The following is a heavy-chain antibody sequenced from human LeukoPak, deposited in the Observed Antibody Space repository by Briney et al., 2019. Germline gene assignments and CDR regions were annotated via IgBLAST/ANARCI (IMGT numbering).Heavy chain of an antibody. CDR1: GGSISSSSYY. V-gene: IGHV4-39*01. D-gene: IGHD1-26*01. Sequence: SETLSLTCTVPGGSISSSSYYWGWIRQPPGKGLEWIGSIYYSGSTYYNPSLKSRVTISVDTSKNQFSLKLSSVTAADTAVYYCARQVSGSYFYFDYWGQGTLVTVSS. J-gene: IGHJ4*02. CDR3: ARQVSGSYFYFDY. CDR2: IYYSGST.